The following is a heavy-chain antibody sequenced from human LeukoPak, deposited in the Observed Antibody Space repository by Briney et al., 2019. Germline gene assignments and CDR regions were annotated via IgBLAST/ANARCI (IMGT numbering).Heavy chain of an antibody. CDR3: AKTVVVAATEYYFDY. CDR2: IRYVGINK. D-gene: IGHD2-15*01. CDR1: GFTFSTYG. V-gene: IGHV3-30*02. J-gene: IGHJ4*02. Sequence: PGGSLRLSCAASGFTFSTYGMHWVRQAPGKGLEWVSFIRYVGINKYYADSVKGRFTISRDNSKNTLHLQMNSLRAEDTAVYYCAKTVVVAATEYYFDYWGQGTLVTVSS.